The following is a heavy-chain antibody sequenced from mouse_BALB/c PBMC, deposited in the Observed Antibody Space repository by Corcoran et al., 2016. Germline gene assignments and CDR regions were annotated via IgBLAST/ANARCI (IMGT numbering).Heavy chain of an antibody. CDR1: RFNIPDTY. J-gene: IGHJ3*01. CDR2: IDPANGNT. D-gene: IGHD4-1*01. V-gene: IGHV14-3*02. Sequence: VQLQQSGAVLVKPGASVTLSFTASRFNIPDTYMPWVKQRPEHGLEWIGRIDPANGNTKYDPKFQGKATIAADTASNSAYLQPSSLTSEDTAVYYCARTGAYWGQGTLVTVSA. CDR3: ARTGAY.